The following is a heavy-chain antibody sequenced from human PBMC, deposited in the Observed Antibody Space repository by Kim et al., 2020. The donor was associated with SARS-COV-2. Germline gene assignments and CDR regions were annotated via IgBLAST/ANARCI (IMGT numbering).Heavy chain of an antibody. V-gene: IGHV3-30*18. CDR2: ISYDGSNK. CDR1: GFTFSSYG. Sequence: GGSLRLSCAASGFTFSSYGMHWVRQAPGKGLEWVAVISYDGSNKYYADSVKGRFTISRDNSKNTLYLQMNSLRAEDTAVYYCAKESGWGSYYAWTYYCYGMDVWGQGTPVTVSS. CDR3: AKESGWGSYYAWTYYCYGMDV. J-gene: IGHJ6*02. D-gene: IGHD3-10*01.